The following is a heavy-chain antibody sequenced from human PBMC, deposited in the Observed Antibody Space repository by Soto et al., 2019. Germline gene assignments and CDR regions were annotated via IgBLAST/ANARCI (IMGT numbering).Heavy chain of an antibody. CDR1: GYSFTTYW. J-gene: IGHJ4*02. CDR2: IYPGDSDT. CDR3: ARHAYQFYSYSFGY. Sequence: GESLNTSRKASGYSFTTYWIGWVRQVPGKGLEWMGIIYPGDSDTRFSPSFQCQVTISVDKSIHTAYLQWSSLKASDSAMYYCARHAYQFYSYSFGYWGQGTMVTVSS. D-gene: IGHD3-16*02. V-gene: IGHV5-51*01.